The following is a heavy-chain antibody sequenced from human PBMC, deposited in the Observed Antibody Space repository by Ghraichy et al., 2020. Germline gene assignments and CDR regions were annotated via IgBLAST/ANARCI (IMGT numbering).Heavy chain of an antibody. Sequence: ASVKVSCKVSGYTLTELSMHWVRQAPGKGLEWMGGFDPEDGETIYAQKFQGRVTMTEDTSTDTAYMELSSLRSEDTAVYYCATDLGQFTGDSSGYLAAYFDLWGRGTLVTVSS. CDR2: FDPEDGET. CDR3: ATDLGQFTGDSSGYLAAYFDL. J-gene: IGHJ2*01. D-gene: IGHD3-22*01. V-gene: IGHV1-24*01. CDR1: GYTLTELS.